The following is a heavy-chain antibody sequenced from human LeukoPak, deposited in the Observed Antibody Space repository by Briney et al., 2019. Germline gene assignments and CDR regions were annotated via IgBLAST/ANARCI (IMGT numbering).Heavy chain of an antibody. CDR1: GYTFTSYY. CDR3: ARVQLRQWLVRRNYYYGMDV. Sequence: ASVKVSCKASGYTFTSYYMHWVRQAPGQGLEWMGIINPSGGSTSYAQKFQGRVTMTRDTSTSTVYMELSSLRSEDTAVYYCARVQLRQWLVRRNYYYGMDVWGQGTTVTVSS. CDR2: INPSGGST. V-gene: IGHV1-46*01. D-gene: IGHD6-19*01. J-gene: IGHJ6*02.